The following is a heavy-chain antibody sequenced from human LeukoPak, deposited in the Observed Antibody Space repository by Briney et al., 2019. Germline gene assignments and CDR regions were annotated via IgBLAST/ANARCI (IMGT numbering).Heavy chain of an antibody. D-gene: IGHD3-22*01. CDR3: AKDLLHYYDSSGSDY. CDR1: GFTFDDYG. Sequence: PGGSLRLSCAASGFTFDDYGMSWVRQAPGKGLEWVSGINWNGGSTGYADSLKGRFTISRDNSKNTLYLQMNSLKTEDTAVYYCAKDLLHYYDSSGSDYWGQGTLVTVSS. V-gene: IGHV3-20*04. J-gene: IGHJ4*02. CDR2: INWNGGST.